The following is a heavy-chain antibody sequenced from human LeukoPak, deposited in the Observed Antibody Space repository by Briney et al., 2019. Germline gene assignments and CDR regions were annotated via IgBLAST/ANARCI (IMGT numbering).Heavy chain of an antibody. Sequence: QTGGSLRLPCAASGFTFSNYAMTWVRQAPGKGLEWVSAISGSGGYTYYADSVKGRFTLSRDNSKNTLYLQMNSLRAEDTAVYYCAKDALGYCSSTSCPFDYWGQGTLVTVSS. D-gene: IGHD2-2*01. CDR1: GFTFSNYA. J-gene: IGHJ4*02. V-gene: IGHV3-23*01. CDR2: ISGSGGYT. CDR3: AKDALGYCSSTSCPFDY.